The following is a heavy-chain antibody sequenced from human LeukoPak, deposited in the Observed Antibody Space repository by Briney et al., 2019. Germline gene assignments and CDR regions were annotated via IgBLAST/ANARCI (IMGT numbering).Heavy chain of an antibody. Sequence: KSSETLSLTCTVSGDSVSSGNYWGRIRQPPGKGLEWIGSIFHTGSTYYNLSLKSRVTISVDTSKNQFSLRLSSVTAADTAVYYCAREAVSGWYDYFDFWGQGTLVTVSS. CDR2: IFHTGST. D-gene: IGHD6-19*01. V-gene: IGHV4-38-2*02. CDR1: GDSVSSGNY. J-gene: IGHJ4*02. CDR3: AREAVSGWYDYFDF.